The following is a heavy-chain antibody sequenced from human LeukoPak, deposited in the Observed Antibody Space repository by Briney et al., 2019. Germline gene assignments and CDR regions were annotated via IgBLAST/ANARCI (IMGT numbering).Heavy chain of an antibody. J-gene: IGHJ6*02. D-gene: IGHD2-2*01. V-gene: IGHV1-8*01. CDR3: ARQLPAVEYYYYYYGMDV. CDR2: MNPNSGNT. Sequence: ASVKVSCKASGYTFTSYDIHWVRQATGQGLEWMGWMNPNSGNTGYAQKFQGRVTMTRNTSISTAYMELSSLRSEDTAVYYCARQLPAVEYYYYYYGMDVWGQGTTVTVSS. CDR1: GYTFTSYD.